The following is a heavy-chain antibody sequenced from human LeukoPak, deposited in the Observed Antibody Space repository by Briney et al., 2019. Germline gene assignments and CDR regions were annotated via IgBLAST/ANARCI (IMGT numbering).Heavy chain of an antibody. Sequence: GGSLTLSCAASGFTFSSYWMHWVRQTPGRGLVWVSRINTDGRSTSHADSVKGRFTISRDNAKNTLYMQMSSLRAEDTAVYYCAREWAAVWFGESIYYYGLDVWGKGTTVTVSS. D-gene: IGHD3-10*01. J-gene: IGHJ6*04. CDR2: INTDGRST. CDR3: AREWAAVWFGESIYYYGLDV. V-gene: IGHV3-74*01. CDR1: GFTFSSYW.